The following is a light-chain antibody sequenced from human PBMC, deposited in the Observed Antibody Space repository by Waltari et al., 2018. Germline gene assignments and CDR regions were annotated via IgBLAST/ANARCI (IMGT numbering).Light chain of an antibody. CDR3: AAWDDSLNGWV. Sequence: QSVLTQPPSASGTPGLRVTISCTGSSSNIGSNTGNWYKHLPGRAPQLLIYGDDQRPPGVPDRISGSKSGSSASLAINGLQSEDEADYYCAAWDDSLNGWVFVGGTKLTVL. CDR2: GDD. V-gene: IGLV1-44*01. CDR1: SSNIGSNT. J-gene: IGLJ3*02.